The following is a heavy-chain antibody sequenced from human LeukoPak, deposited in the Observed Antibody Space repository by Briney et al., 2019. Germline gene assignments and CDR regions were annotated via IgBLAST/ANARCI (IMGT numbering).Heavy chain of an antibody. V-gene: IGHV3-53*01. D-gene: IGHD2-21*02. CDR1: GFTVSSNY. CDR2: IYSGGST. CDR3: TGVCGGHCFQLPTHDAFDI. Sequence: GGSLRLSCAASGFTVSSNYMSWVRQAPGKGLEWVSVIYSGGSTYYADSVKGRFTISRDNSKNTLYLQMNSLRAEDTAVYYCTGVCGGHCFQLPTHDAFDIWGQGTMVTVSS. J-gene: IGHJ3*02.